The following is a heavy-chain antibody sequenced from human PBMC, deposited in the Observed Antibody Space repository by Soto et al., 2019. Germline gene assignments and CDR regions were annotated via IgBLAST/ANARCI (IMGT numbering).Heavy chain of an antibody. J-gene: IGHJ3*02. CDR2: INSDGSST. CDR1: GFTFTTYW. Sequence: GGSLRLSCAASGFTFTTYWMHWVRQAPGKGLVWVSRINSDGSSTTYADSVKGRFTISRDNAKNTVYLQMNSLRSEDTAVYYCARGGSSGNSGGTGAFEIWGQGKMVTVSS. CDR3: ARGGSSGNSGGTGAFEI. D-gene: IGHD2-21*02. V-gene: IGHV3-74*01.